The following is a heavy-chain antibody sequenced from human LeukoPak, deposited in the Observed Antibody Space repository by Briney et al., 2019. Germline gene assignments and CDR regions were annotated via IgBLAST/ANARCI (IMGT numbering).Heavy chain of an antibody. CDR3: AKGGGGPIFGVVNPYYYYYYMDV. J-gene: IGHJ6*03. V-gene: IGHV3-9*01. D-gene: IGHD3-3*01. Sequence: GGSLRLSCAASGFTFDDYAMHWFRQAPGKGLEWVSGISWNRGSIGYADSVKGRFTISRDNAKNSLYLQMNSLRAEDTALYYCAKGGGGPIFGVVNPYYYYYYMDVWGKGTTVTVYS. CDR1: GFTFDDYA. CDR2: ISWNRGSI.